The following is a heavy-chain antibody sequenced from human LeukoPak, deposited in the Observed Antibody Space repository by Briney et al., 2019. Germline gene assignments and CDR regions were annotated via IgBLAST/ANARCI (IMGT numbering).Heavy chain of an antibody. CDR3: AKRYGFWSGSFNYYNMDV. J-gene: IGHJ6*02. D-gene: IGHD3-3*01. CDR2: ISGSGGNT. CDR1: GFSFSSYA. V-gene: IGHV3-23*01. Sequence: GGSLRLSCVGSGFSFSSYAMSWVRQAPGKGLEWVSGISGSGGNTYYADSIKGRFTISRDNSKNTLYLQMNSLRAEDTAVYYCAKRYGFWSGSFNYYNMDVWGQGTTVTVSS.